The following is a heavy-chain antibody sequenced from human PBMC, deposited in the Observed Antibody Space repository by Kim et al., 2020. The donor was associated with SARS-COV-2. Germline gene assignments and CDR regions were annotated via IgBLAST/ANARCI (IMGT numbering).Heavy chain of an antibody. D-gene: IGHD5-18*01. CDR2: NT. V-gene: IGHV4-34*01. CDR3: ASLLDTAFDY. J-gene: IGHJ4*02. Sequence: NTNSNPSLKSRVTISVDTAKNQVSLKLSSVTAADTAVYYWASLLDTAFDYWGQGTLVTVSS.